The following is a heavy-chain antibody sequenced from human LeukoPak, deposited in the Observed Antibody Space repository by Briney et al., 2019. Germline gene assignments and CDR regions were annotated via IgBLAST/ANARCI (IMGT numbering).Heavy chain of an antibody. D-gene: IGHD3-22*01. CDR3: ARGPNYYDSSGPTQDALDI. Sequence: GGSLRLSCAASGFTFSSYSMNWVRQAPGKGLEWVSSISSSSSYIYYADSVKGRFTISRDNAKNSLYLQMNSLRAEDTAVYYCARGPNYYDSSGPTQDALDIWGQGTMVTVSS. CDR2: ISSSSSYI. V-gene: IGHV3-21*01. CDR1: GFTFSSYS. J-gene: IGHJ3*02.